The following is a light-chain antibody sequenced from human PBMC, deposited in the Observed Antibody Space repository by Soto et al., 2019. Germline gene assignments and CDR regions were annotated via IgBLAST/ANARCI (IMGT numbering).Light chain of an antibody. CDR3: QHWS. V-gene: IGKV1-39*01. CDR2: KAS. CDR1: QSINSY. J-gene: IGKJ1*01. Sequence: DIQMTQSPSSLSASVGDRVTITCRASQSINSYLNWYQQKPGKAPKLLIYKASTLKSGVPSRFSGSGSGTEFTLTISRLQPEDVATYYCQHWSFGQGTKVDIK.